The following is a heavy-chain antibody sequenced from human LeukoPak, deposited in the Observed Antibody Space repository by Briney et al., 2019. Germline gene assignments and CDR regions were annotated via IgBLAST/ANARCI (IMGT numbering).Heavy chain of an antibody. V-gene: IGHV3-23*01. D-gene: IGHD3-10*01. CDR1: GFTVSSNY. CDR2: ISGGGGST. J-gene: IGHJ4*02. Sequence: GGSLRLSCADSGFTVSSNYMRWVRQAPGKGLEWVSGISGGGGSTFYADSVKGRFTISRDNSKNTLYLQMNSLRAEDTAVYYCAKDGHSGSYWGRRTLVTVSS. CDR3: AKDGHSGSY.